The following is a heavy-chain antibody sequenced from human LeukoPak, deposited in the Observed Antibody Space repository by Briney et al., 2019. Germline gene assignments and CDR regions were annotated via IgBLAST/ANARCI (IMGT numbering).Heavy chain of an antibody. CDR3: ARFLDYVLDH. CDR1: GGSISSYY. Sequence: PSETLSLTCTVSGGSISSYYWSWIRQPPGKGLEWIGYVYYSGSTNYNPSLKSRVTISVDTSKNQFSLKLSSVTAADTAVYYCARFLDYVLDHWGQGTLVTVSS. D-gene: IGHD3/OR15-3a*01. J-gene: IGHJ4*02. V-gene: IGHV4-59*01. CDR2: VYYSGST.